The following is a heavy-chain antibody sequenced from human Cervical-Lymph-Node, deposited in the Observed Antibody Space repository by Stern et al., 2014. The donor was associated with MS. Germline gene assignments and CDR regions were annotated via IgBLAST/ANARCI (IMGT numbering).Heavy chain of an antibody. CDR1: GYNFTSYW. CDR2: IYPGDSDT. D-gene: IGHD6-19*01. J-gene: IGHJ4*02. CDR3: ARHCAKREQCAFDY. Sequence: EVQLVESGAEVKKPGESLKISCKGSGYNFTSYWIGWVRQMPGKGLEWMGIIYPGDSDTRYSPSFQGQVTMSTDKSISTACLQWSSLKASDTAMYYCARHCAKREQCAFDYWGQGTLVTVSS. V-gene: IGHV5-51*01.